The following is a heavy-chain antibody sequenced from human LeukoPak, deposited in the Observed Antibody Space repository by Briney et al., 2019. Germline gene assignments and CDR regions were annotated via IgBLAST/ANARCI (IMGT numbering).Heavy chain of an antibody. J-gene: IGHJ3*02. V-gene: IGHV5-51*01. Sequence: GESLKISCKGSGYSFTSYWIGWVRQMPGKGLEWMGIIYPGDSDTRYSPSFQGQVTISADKSISTAYLQWSSLKASDTAMYYCARPVRYYDFWSGYYRDAFDNWGQGTMVTVSS. CDR1: GYSFTSYW. CDR3: ARPVRYYDFWSGYYRDAFDN. CDR2: IYPGDSDT. D-gene: IGHD3-3*01.